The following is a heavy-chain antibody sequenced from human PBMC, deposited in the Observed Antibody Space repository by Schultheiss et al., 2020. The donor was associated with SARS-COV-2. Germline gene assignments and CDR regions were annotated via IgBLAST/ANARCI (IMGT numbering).Heavy chain of an antibody. CDR1: GYTFTGYY. CDR3: ARGKKTSIAARFTSNWFDP. V-gene: IGHV1-2*04. D-gene: IGHD6-6*01. CDR2: INPNSGGT. Sequence: ASVKVSCKASGYTFTGYYMHWVRQAPGQGLEWMGWINPNSGGTNYAQNFQGWVTMTRDTSISTAYMELSRLRSDDTAVYYCARGKKTSIAARFTSNWFDPWGQGTLVTVSS. J-gene: IGHJ5*02.